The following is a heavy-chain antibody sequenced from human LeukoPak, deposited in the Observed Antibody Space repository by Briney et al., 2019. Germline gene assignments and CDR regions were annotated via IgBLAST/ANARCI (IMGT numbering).Heavy chain of an antibody. J-gene: IGHJ6*03. CDR1: GYTLTELS. D-gene: IGHD1/OR15-1a*01. CDR3: ARDPNNHYYYMDV. CDR2: IIPIFGTA. V-gene: IGHV1-69*13. Sequence: SVKVSCKVSGYTLTELSMHWVRQAPGQGLEWMGGIIPIFGTANYAQKFQGRVTITADESTSTAYMELSSLRSEDTAVYYCARDPNNHYYYMDVWGKGTTVTVSS.